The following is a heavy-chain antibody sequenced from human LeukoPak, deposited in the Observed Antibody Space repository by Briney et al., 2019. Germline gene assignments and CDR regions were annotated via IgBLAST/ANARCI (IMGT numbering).Heavy chain of an antibody. D-gene: IGHD5-24*01. J-gene: IGHJ4*02. CDR2: ISSGSSTI. CDR3: AVPTLVEMATIPLDY. Sequence: GGSLRLSCAASGFTFSSYSMIWVRQAPGKGLEWVSYISSGSSTIYYADSVKGRFTISRDNAKNSLYLQMNSLRAEDTAVYYCAVPTLVEMATIPLDYWGQGTLVTVSS. V-gene: IGHV3-48*01. CDR1: GFTFSSYS.